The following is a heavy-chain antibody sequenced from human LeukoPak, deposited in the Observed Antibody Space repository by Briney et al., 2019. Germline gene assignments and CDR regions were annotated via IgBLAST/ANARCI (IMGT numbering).Heavy chain of an antibody. V-gene: IGHV3-13*01. D-gene: IGHD5-18*01. J-gene: IGHJ4*02. CDR1: GFTLGSHD. Sequence: GSLRLSCTASGFTLGSHDMHWVRQTTGEGLEWVAAIASGFQTFYAGSVKGRFTVSREDAKNSLYLQMNSLRAGDTAVYYCVREARGYHYTYFDYWGQGTLVTVSS. CDR3: VREARGYHYTYFDY. CDR2: IASGFQT.